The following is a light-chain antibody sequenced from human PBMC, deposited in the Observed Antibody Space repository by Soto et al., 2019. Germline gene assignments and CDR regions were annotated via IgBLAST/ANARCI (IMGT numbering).Light chain of an antibody. CDR1: QSISSW. J-gene: IGKJ1*01. CDR3: QQYNSYSWT. V-gene: IGKV1-5*01. Sequence: IQMNQSPSTLSASLGDRVTISCRASQSISSWLAWYQQKPGKAPKLLIYDASSLESGVPSRFSGSGSGTEFTLTISSLQPDDFATYYCQQYNSYSWTFGQGTKVDIK. CDR2: DAS.